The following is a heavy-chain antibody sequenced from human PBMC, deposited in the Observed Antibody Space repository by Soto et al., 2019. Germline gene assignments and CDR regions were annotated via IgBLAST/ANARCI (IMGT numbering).Heavy chain of an antibody. D-gene: IGHD3-3*01. V-gene: IGHV1-3*01. CDR2: INAGNGNT. CDR1: GYTFTSYA. J-gene: IGHJ5*02. Sequence: GASVKVSCKASGYTFTSYAMHWVRQAPGQRLEWMGWINAGNGNTKYSQKFQGRVTITRDTSASTAYMELSSLRSEDTAVYYCLRGLSGQGRITFFGVVGRYRNTHNWFDPWGQGTLVTVSS. CDR3: LRGLSGQGRITFFGVVGRYRNTHNWFDP.